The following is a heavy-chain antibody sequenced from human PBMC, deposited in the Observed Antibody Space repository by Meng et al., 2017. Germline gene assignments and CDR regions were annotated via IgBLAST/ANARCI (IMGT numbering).Heavy chain of an antibody. V-gene: IGHV3-74*01. CDR1: GFTFSSYW. CDR3: ARGGEDYDSSGYYQS. CDR2: INSDGSST. J-gene: IGHJ5*01. D-gene: IGHD3-22*01. Sequence: GESLKISCAASGFTFSSYWMHWVRQAPGKGLVWVSRINSDGSSTSYADSVKGRFTISRDNAKNTLYLQMNSLRAEDTAVYYCARGGEDYDSSGYYQSWGQGTRVNGYS.